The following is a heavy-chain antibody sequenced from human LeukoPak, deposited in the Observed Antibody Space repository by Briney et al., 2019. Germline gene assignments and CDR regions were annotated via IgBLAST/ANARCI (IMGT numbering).Heavy chain of an antibody. Sequence: GGSLRLSCAASGFTFSSYSMNWVRQAPGKGLEWVSSISSSSSYIYDADSVKGRFTISRDNAKNSLYLQMNSLRAEDTAVYYCAKSITMVRGVPDDAFDIWGQGTMVTVSS. CDR3: AKSITMVRGVPDDAFDI. J-gene: IGHJ3*02. CDR2: ISSSSSYI. D-gene: IGHD3-10*01. V-gene: IGHV3-21*01. CDR1: GFTFSSYS.